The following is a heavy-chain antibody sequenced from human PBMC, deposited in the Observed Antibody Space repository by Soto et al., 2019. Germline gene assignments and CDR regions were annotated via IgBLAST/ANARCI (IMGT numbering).Heavy chain of an antibody. V-gene: IGHV4-31*03. Sequence: QVQLQESGPGLVKPSQTLSLTCTVSGGSISSGGYYWSWIRQHPGKGLEWIGYIYYSGSTYYNPSLKSRVTLSVDPSKNQFSLKLSSVTAADTAVYYCARGRTSSSWYHHWGQGTLVTVSS. J-gene: IGHJ5*02. D-gene: IGHD6-13*01. CDR3: ARGRTSSSWYHH. CDR1: GGSISSGGYY. CDR2: IYYSGST.